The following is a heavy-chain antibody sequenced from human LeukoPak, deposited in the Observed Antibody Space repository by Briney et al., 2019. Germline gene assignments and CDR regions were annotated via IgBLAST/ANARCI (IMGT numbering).Heavy chain of an antibody. V-gene: IGHV1-69*05. CDR1: GGTFSSYA. CDR2: IIPIFGTA. Sequence: SVKVSCKASGGTFSSYAISWVRQAPGQGLEWMGGIIPIFGTANYAQKFQGRVTITTDESTSTAYMELSSLRSEDTAVYYCARDTRTMTAVTRGQHYYYGLDVWGQGTTVTVSS. D-gene: IGHD4-17*01. CDR3: ARDTRTMTAVTRGQHYYYGLDV. J-gene: IGHJ6*02.